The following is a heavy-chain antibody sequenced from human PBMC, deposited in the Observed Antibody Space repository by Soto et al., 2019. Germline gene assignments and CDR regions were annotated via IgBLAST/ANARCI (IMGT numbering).Heavy chain of an antibody. D-gene: IGHD6-19*01. V-gene: IGHV3-23*01. J-gene: IGHJ4*02. CDR1: GFTFSNYA. CDR2: ISSAGRT. CDR3: AKAESSYASRWYAY. Sequence: GGSLRLSCVASGFTFSNYAMSWVRQAPGKGLEWVSAISSAGRTYYADSVKGRFTISRDNSKNTLYLQMNSLRAEDTAVHYCAKAESSYASRWYAYLGQGT.